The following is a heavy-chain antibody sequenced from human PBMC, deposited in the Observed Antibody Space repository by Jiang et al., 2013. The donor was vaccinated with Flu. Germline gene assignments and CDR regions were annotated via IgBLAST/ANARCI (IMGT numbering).Heavy chain of an antibody. D-gene: IGHD3-22*01. J-gene: IGHJ4*02. V-gene: IGHV3-49*03. CDR2: IRSKLYGGAA. CDR3: SRVLDDSSGYYLYYFDS. Sequence: MSWFRQAPGKGLEWVGFIRSKLYGGAAEYAASVKGRFTISRDDSYSIAFLQMNSLKTEDTAVYYCSRVLDDSSGYYLYYFDSWGPGNPGHRLL.